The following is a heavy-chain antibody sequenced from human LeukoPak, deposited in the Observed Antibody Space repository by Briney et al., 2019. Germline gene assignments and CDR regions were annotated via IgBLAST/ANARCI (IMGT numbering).Heavy chain of an antibody. CDR1: GFTVTSNY. D-gene: IGHD3-3*01. J-gene: IGHJ2*01. CDR2: IYSGGNT. Sequence: GGSLRLSCAASGFTVTSNYMTWVRQAPGKGLEWVSVIYSGGNTYYADSVKDRFTISRDNSKNTLYLQMNSLRADDTAVYYCAKDQGTAIFGMIIPDWYFDLWGRGTLVTVSS. V-gene: IGHV3-53*01. CDR3: AKDQGTAIFGMIIPDWYFDL.